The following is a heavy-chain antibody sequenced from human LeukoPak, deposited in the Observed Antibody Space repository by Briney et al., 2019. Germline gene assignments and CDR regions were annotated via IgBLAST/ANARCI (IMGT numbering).Heavy chain of an antibody. CDR1: GASITSDNYY. CDR2: IYTSGST. Sequence: SQTLSLTCTVSGASITSDNYYWSWIRQPAGKGLEWIGRIYTSGSTNYNPSLKSRVTISVDTSKNQFSLKLSSVTAADTAVYYCARVRRALYYFDYWGQGTLVTVSS. V-gene: IGHV4-61*02. D-gene: IGHD4-23*01. J-gene: IGHJ4*02. CDR3: ARVRRALYYFDY.